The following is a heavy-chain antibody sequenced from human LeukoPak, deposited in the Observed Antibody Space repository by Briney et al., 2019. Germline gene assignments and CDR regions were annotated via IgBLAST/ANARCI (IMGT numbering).Heavy chain of an antibody. CDR2: ITGDGGST. Sequence: PGGSLRLSCAASGFTFDDYAMHWVRQAPGKGLEWVSLITGDGGSTYYADSVKGRFTISRDYSRNSLYLQVNRLRTEDTALYYCAKDRVKWLWGAFDIWGQGTMVTVSS. CDR3: AKDRVKWLWGAFDI. CDR1: GFTFDDYA. D-gene: IGHD3-22*01. J-gene: IGHJ3*02. V-gene: IGHV3-43*02.